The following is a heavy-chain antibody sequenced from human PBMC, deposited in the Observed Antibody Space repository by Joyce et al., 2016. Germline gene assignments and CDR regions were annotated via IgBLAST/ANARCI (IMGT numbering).Heavy chain of an antibody. CDR1: GFTFNTYS. CDR3: ARATSYNFYYYMDV. CDR2: ISRSSNTI. Sequence: EVQLVESGGGLVQPGGSLRLACAASGFTFNTYSMNWVRQAPGKGLDLVSYISRSSNTIYYVDSVKGRFTISRDNAKNSLYLQMNSLRAEDTAVYFCARATSYNFYYYMDVWGKGTTVTVSS. V-gene: IGHV3-48*01. J-gene: IGHJ6*03.